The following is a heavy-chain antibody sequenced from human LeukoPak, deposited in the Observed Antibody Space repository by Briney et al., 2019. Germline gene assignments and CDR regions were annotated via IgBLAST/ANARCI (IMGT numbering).Heavy chain of an antibody. J-gene: IGHJ4*02. CDR1: GFTFSSYA. Sequence: GGSLRLSCAASGFTFSSYAMSWVRQAPGKGLEWVSAISGSGGSTYYADSVKGRFTISRDNSKNTLYLQMNSLRAEDTAVYYCAKDHYYYGSGSYWTYWGQGTLVTVSS. V-gene: IGHV3-23*01. CDR2: ISGSGGST. CDR3: AKDHYYYGSGSYWTY. D-gene: IGHD3-10*01.